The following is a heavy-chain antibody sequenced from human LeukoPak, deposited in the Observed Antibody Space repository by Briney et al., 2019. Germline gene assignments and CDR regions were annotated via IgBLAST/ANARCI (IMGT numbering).Heavy chain of an antibody. Sequence: GGSLRLSCAASGFTFSSYAMSWVRQAPGKGLEWVSAISGSGGSTYYADSVKGRFTISRDNSKNTLYLQMNSLRAEDTAVYYCAKDLHYYGSGSYYNGGSWGQGTLVTVSS. D-gene: IGHD3-10*01. V-gene: IGHV3-23*01. CDR3: AKDLHYYGSGSYYNGGS. CDR2: ISGSGGST. CDR1: GFTFSSYA. J-gene: IGHJ4*02.